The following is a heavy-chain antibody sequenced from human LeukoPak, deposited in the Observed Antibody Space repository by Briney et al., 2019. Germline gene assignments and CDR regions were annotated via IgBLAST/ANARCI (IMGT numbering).Heavy chain of an antibody. Sequence: PGGSLRLSCAVSGFTFSTYSMNWVRQAPGKGLEWVSYISSSSSTIYYADSVKGRFTISRDNAKNSLYLQMNSLRDEDTAMYYCAKDSDYYHSSGYYYAYFQHWGQGTLVTVSS. J-gene: IGHJ1*01. CDR1: GFTFSTYS. V-gene: IGHV3-48*02. CDR3: AKDSDYYHSSGYYYAYFQH. D-gene: IGHD3-22*01. CDR2: ISSSSSTI.